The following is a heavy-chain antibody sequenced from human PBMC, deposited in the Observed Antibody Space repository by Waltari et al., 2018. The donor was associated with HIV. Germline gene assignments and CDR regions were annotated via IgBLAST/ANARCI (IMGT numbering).Heavy chain of an antibody. D-gene: IGHD6-13*01. CDR1: GFTFSNYG. Sequence: EVQVLESGGALVQPGGSLRLSCAASGFTFSNYGMSWVRQAPGKGLGWVSTSSGSGGRTYYADSVKGRFTVSRDNSKNTLYLQMNSLRAEDTAVYFCVKEHQYSHSWYSYYGMDVWGQGTTVTVSS. CDR2: SSGSGGRT. J-gene: IGHJ6*02. V-gene: IGHV3-23*01. CDR3: VKEHQYSHSWYSYYGMDV.